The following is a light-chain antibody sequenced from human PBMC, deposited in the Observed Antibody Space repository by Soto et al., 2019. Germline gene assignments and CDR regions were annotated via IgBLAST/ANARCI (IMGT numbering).Light chain of an antibody. CDR1: SSDVGGYNF. V-gene: IGLV2-8*01. CDR3: SSYAGSKIVV. J-gene: IGLJ2*01. Sequence: QSALTQPPSASGSPGQSVTISCTGTSSDVGGYNFVSWYQQHPGKAPKFMIYEVSERPSGVPDRFSGSKSGNTASLTVSGLQAEDEADYYCSSYAGSKIVVFVGGTKLTVL. CDR2: EVS.